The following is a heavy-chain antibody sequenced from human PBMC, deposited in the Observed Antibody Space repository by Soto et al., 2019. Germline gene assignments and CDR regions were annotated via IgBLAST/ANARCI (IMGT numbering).Heavy chain of an antibody. J-gene: IGHJ4*02. CDR3: ARLVAADKYYFEY. V-gene: IGHV1-69*13. Sequence: SVKVSCKASGGTFSSYAISWVRQAPGQGLEWMGGIIPIFGTANYAQKFQGRVTITADESTSTAYMELSSLRSEDTAVYYCARLVAADKYYFEYWGQGTLVTVSS. D-gene: IGHD2-15*01. CDR1: GGTFSSYA. CDR2: IIPIFGTA.